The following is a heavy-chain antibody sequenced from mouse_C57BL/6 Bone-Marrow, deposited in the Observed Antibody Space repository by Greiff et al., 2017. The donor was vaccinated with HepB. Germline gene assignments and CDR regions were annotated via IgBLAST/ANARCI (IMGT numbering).Heavy chain of an antibody. CDR1: GYAFTNYL. Sequence: LVESGAELVRPGTSVKVSCKASGYAFTNYLIEWVKQRPGQGLEWIGVINPGSGGTNYNEKFKGKATLTADKSSSTAYMQLSSLTSEDSAVYFCAYGSSYGAMDYWGQGTSVTVSS. J-gene: IGHJ4*01. CDR2: INPGSGGT. CDR3: AYGSSYGAMDY. V-gene: IGHV1-54*01. D-gene: IGHD1-1*01.